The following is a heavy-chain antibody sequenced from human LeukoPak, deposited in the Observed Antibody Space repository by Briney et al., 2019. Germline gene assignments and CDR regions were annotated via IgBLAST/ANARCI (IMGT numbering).Heavy chain of an antibody. J-gene: IGHJ1*01. CDR3: AREWELLRKYLYR. Sequence: ASVNDSCKASGYTYTGYHLHWLPQAPGQGLDWMGWINPNSGGTTYAQNFKGRVTMTWDTSISTAYMALSRLRSDDTAVYYCAREWELLRKYLYRGGQGTLVTVSS. V-gene: IGHV1-2*02. CDR2: INPNSGGT. D-gene: IGHD1-26*01. CDR1: GYTYTGYH.